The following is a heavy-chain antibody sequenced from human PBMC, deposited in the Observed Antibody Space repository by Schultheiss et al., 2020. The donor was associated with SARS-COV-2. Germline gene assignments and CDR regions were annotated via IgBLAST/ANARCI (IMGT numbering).Heavy chain of an antibody. D-gene: IGHD5-18*01. CDR2: IYYSGST. V-gene: IGHV4-59*01. CDR1: GGSISSYY. J-gene: IGHJ6*02. Sequence: SETLSLTCTVSGGSISSYYWSWIRQPPGKGLEWIGYIYYSGSTNYNPSLKSRVTISVDTSKNQFSLKLSSVTAADTAVYYCARVSGYSYGYPYYYYYGMDVCGQGTTVTVAS. CDR3: ARVSGYSYGYPYYYYYGMDV.